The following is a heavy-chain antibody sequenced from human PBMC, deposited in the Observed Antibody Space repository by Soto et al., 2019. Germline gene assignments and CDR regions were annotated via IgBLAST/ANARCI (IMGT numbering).Heavy chain of an antibody. V-gene: IGHV4-31*03. Sequence: PSETLSLTCTVSGGSMSSGGYYWSWIRQHPEKALEWIGYIYRSGNAYYNPSLKSRVAISVDTSKNQFSLKVSSVTVADTAVYYCARKNDFSSGPYYYSGLDVWGQGTSVTVSS. CDR1: GGSMSSGGYY. CDR3: ARKNDFSSGPYYYSGLDV. J-gene: IGHJ6*02. D-gene: IGHD3-3*01. CDR2: IYRSGNA.